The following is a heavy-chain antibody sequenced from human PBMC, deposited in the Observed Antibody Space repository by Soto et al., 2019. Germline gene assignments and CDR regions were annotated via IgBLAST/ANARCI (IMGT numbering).Heavy chain of an antibody. J-gene: IGHJ4*02. CDR3: AKGIVATKTDYGDYFDY. CDR2: ISGSGGST. Sequence: PGGSLRLSCAASGFTFSSYAMSWVRQAPGKGLEWVSAISGSGGSTYYADSVKGRFTISRDNSKNTLYLQMNSLRAEDTAVYYCAKGIVATKTDYGDYFDYWGQGTLVTVSS. D-gene: IGHD5-12*01. V-gene: IGHV3-23*01. CDR1: GFTFSSYA.